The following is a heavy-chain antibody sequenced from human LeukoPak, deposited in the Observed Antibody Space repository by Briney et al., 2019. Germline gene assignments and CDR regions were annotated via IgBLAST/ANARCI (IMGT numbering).Heavy chain of an antibody. D-gene: IGHD5-12*01. V-gene: IGHV3-30*02. J-gene: IGHJ4*02. CDR2: ARYDESNE. CDR1: GFVFCNYG. Sequence: GGSLRVSCQTSGFVFCNYGMHRVRQAPGKGLEWVVFARYDESNEYYADSVKGRFTISRDKSRNTLYLQMNSLRAEDTGVYSCAKDSNSGNVSVGPDYWGLGTLVTVSS. CDR3: AKDSNSGNVSVGPDY.